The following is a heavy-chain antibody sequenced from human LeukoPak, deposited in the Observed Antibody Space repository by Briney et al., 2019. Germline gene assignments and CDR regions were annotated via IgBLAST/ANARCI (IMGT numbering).Heavy chain of an antibody. V-gene: IGHV3-74*01. D-gene: IGHD6-13*01. Sequence: PGGSLRLSCAASGFTFSSYWMHWVRQAPGKGLLWVSCIKTDGSTTFYADSVKGRFTISRDNSKNTLYLQMNSLRAEDTAVYYCAKDGILYSSSWYGDYWGQGTLVTVSS. CDR2: IKTDGSTT. J-gene: IGHJ4*02. CDR3: AKDGILYSSSWYGDY. CDR1: GFTFSSYW.